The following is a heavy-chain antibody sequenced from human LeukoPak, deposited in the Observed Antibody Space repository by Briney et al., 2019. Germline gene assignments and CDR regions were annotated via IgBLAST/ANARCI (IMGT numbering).Heavy chain of an antibody. Sequence: PSETLSLTCTVSGGSISSYYWSWIRQPPGKGLEWIGEINHSGSTNYNPSLKSRVTISVDTSKNQFSLKLSSVTAADTAVYYCARGYGDYVTDGDAFDIWGQGTMVTVSS. CDR1: GGSISSYY. J-gene: IGHJ3*02. CDR3: ARGYGDYVTDGDAFDI. V-gene: IGHV4-34*01. CDR2: INHSGST. D-gene: IGHD4-17*01.